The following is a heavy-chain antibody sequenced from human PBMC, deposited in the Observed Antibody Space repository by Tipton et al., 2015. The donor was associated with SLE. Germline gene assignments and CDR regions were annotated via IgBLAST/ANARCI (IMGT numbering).Heavy chain of an antibody. D-gene: IGHD2-2*01. CDR2: IQYDGSAK. CDR3: ARDSPIVCSASCSPFNYFQS. CDR1: GFIFSSYG. J-gene: IGHJ4*02. Sequence: GSLRLSCAASGFIFSSYGMHWVRQAPGKGLEWLSFIQYDGSAKKYTDSVKGRFSVSRDKSQNTVYLQMNSLRPEDTGVYYCARDSPIVCSASCSPFNYFQSWGQGALVTVSS. V-gene: IGHV3-30*02.